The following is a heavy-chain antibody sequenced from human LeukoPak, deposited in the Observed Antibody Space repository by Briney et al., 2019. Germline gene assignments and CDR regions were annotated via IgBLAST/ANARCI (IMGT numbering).Heavy chain of an antibody. J-gene: IGHJ4*02. CDR1: GFTFSSYG. V-gene: IGHV3-30*03. D-gene: IGHD6-13*01. CDR3: ARPGKYSSSWAERVYFDY. CDR2: ISYDGSNK. Sequence: PGGSLRLSCAASGFTFSSYGMHWVRQAPGKGLEWVAVISYDGSNKYYADSVKGRFTISRDNSKNTLYLQMNSLRAEDTAVYYCARPGKYSSSWAERVYFDYWGQGTLVTVSS.